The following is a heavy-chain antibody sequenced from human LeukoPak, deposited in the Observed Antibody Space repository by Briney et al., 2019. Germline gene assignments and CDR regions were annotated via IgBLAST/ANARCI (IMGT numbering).Heavy chain of an antibody. V-gene: IGHV3-7*01. CDR2: TKEDGSEK. Sequence: GSLRLSCAASGFTFSTFWMSWVRPAPGKGLEWVANTKEDGSEKYYVDSMKGRFTVSRDNAKNSLYLQMDSLRAEDTAVYYCARGGTFVSDYWGQGTLVTVSS. D-gene: IGHD1-1*01. CDR3: ARGGTFVSDY. J-gene: IGHJ4*02. CDR1: GFTFSTFW.